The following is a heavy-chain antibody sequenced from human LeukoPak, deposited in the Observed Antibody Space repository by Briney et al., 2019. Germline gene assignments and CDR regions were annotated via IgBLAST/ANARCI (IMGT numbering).Heavy chain of an antibody. V-gene: IGHV4-4*07. J-gene: IGHJ4*02. CDR2: IYTSGST. D-gene: IGHD3-9*01. CDR3: ARRTLRYFDWLLYPLFDY. CDR1: GGSISSYY. Sequence: SETLSLTCTVSGGSISSYYWSWIRQPAGKGLEWIGRIYTSGSTNYNPSLKSRVTMSVDTSKNQFSLKLSSVTAADTAVYYCARRTLRYFDWLLYPLFDYWGQGTLVTVSS.